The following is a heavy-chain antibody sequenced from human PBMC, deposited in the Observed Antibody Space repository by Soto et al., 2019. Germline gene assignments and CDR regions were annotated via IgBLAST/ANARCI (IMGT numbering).Heavy chain of an antibody. CDR3: TTDTTTTVTGYYYGMDV. J-gene: IGHJ6*02. V-gene: IGHV3-15*07. Sequence: GGSLRLSCAASGFTFSNAWMNWVRQAPGKGLVWVGRIKSKTDGGTTDYAAPVKGRFTISRDDSKNTLYLQMNSLKTEDTAVYYCTTDTTTTVTGYYYGMDVWGQGTTVTVSS. CDR1: GFTFSNAW. CDR2: IKSKTDGGTT. D-gene: IGHD4-17*01.